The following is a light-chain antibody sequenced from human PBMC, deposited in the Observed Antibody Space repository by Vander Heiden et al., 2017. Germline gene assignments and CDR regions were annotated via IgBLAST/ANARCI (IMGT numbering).Light chain of an antibody. CDR2: AAS. V-gene: IGKV1-8*01. CDR3: QQDYSYPHT. CDR1: QGISSY. Sequence: AIRMTQSPSSFSASTGDRVTITCRASQGISSYLAWYQQKPGKAPKLLIYAASTLQSGVPSRFSGSGSGTDFTLTISCLQSEDFATYYCQQDYSYPHTFGQGTPLEIK. J-gene: IGKJ5*01.